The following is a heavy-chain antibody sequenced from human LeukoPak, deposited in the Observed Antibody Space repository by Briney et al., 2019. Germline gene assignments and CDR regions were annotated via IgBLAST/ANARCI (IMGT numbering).Heavy chain of an antibody. CDR2: ISWNSGNV. Sequence: RPGGSLRLSCAASGFTFSSYAMSWVRQAPGKGLEWVSGISWNSGNVAYADSVKGRFTISRDDARNSLHLQMNSLRVEDTALYYCAKTAAFHASGSYNLDYCDYWGQGTLVTVSS. CDR1: GFTFSSYA. CDR3: AKTAAFHASGSYNLDYCDY. J-gene: IGHJ4*02. D-gene: IGHD3-10*01. V-gene: IGHV3-9*01.